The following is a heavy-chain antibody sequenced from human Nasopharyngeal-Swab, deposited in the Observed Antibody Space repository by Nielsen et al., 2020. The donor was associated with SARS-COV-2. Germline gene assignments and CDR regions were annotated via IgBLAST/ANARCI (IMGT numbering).Heavy chain of an antibody. J-gene: IGHJ4*02. V-gene: IGHV4-34*01. CDR3: ARGGVRRWLQSLDY. Sequence: ESLKISCAASGFTFSSYAMSWVRQAPGKGLEWIGEINHSGSTNYNPSLKSRVTISVDTSKNQFSLKLSSVTAADTAVYYCARGGVRRWLQSLDYWGQGTLVTVSS. D-gene: IGHD5-24*01. CDR1: GFTFSSYA. CDR2: INHSGST.